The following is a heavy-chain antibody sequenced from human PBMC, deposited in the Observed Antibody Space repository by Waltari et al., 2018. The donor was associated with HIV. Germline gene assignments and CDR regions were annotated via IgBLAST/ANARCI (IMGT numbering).Heavy chain of an antibody. CDR3: ARSYYDSSGYHLFDY. Sequence: QVQLQESGPGLVKPSETLSLTCTVSGGSITRSYWSWIRHPPGKGLEWIGYIYYSGSTNYNPSLESRVTISVDTSKNQFSLKLTSVTAADTAVYYCARSYYDSSGYHLFDYWGQGTLVTVSS. CDR1: GGSITRSY. D-gene: IGHD3-22*01. J-gene: IGHJ4*02. V-gene: IGHV4-59*01. CDR2: IYYSGST.